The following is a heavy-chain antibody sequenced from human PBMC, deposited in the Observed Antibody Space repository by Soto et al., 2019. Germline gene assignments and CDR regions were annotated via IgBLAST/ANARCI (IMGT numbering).Heavy chain of an antibody. CDR3: ASGGSSNWFDP. CDR1: SGSISSADYY. Sequence: SETLSLTCTVSSGSISSADYYWSWIRQPPGKGLEWIGYIYYTGSAYYNPSLKSRVTMSVDTSKNQFSLKVTSVTAADTAVYYCASGGSSNWFDPWGQGTLVTV. V-gene: IGHV4-30-4*01. J-gene: IGHJ5*02. D-gene: IGHD1-26*01. CDR2: IYYTGSA.